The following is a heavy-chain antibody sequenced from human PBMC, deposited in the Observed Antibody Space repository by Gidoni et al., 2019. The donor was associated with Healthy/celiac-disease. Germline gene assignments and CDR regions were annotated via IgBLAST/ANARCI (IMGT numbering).Heavy chain of an antibody. CDR2: INPNSGGT. V-gene: IGHV1-2*04. Sequence: QVQLVQSGAEVKKPGASVKVPCKASGYPFTGYYMHGVRQAPGQGLEWMGWINPNSGGTNYAQKFQGWVTMTRETSISTAYMELSRLRSDDTAVYYCARGHYDSPGFDPWGQGTLVTVSS. CDR3: ARGHYDSPGFDP. CDR1: GYPFTGYY. J-gene: IGHJ5*02. D-gene: IGHD3-3*01.